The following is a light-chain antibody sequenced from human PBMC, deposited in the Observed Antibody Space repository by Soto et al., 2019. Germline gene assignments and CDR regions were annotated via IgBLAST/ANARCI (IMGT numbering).Light chain of an antibody. CDR2: DVF. V-gene: IGKV1-33*01. CDR3: QQYDKLPIT. Sequence: DIQMTQSASSLPASVGDTVTISCQASQDISKYLNWFQQKPGKAPKLLIYDVFNVETGVPSRFSGRGSGTDFTLIISILQPEDFATYYCQQYDKLPITFGGGTKVDIK. J-gene: IGKJ4*01. CDR1: QDISKY.